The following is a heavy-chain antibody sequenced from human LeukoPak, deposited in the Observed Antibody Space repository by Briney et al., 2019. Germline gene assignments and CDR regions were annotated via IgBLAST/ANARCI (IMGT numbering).Heavy chain of an antibody. J-gene: IGHJ4*02. Sequence: SETLSLTCTVSGGSISSYYWSWIRQPPGKGLEWIGYIYYSGTTNYNPSLKSRVTISVDTSKNQFSLKLSSVTAADTAVYYCARVFGIVGATVYDYWGQGTLVTVSS. CDR2: IYYSGTT. CDR3: ARVFGIVGATVYDY. CDR1: GGSISSYY. V-gene: IGHV4-59*08. D-gene: IGHD1-26*01.